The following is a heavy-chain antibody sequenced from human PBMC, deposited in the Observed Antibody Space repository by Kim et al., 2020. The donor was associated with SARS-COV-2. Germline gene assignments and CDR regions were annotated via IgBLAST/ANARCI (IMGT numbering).Heavy chain of an antibody. CDR3: TKGSSSSRPYYFDY. J-gene: IGHJ4*02. D-gene: IGHD6-6*01. CDR1: GFTFSNYA. CDR2: ITHSGGHT. Sequence: GGSLRLSCAASGFTFSNYAMAWVRQVPGKGLEWVSAITHSGGHTFHADSVKGRFTISRDNSKNTLYMQLNSLRAEDTAMYYCTKGSSSSRPYYFDYWGQGTLVTVSS. V-gene: IGHV3-23*01.